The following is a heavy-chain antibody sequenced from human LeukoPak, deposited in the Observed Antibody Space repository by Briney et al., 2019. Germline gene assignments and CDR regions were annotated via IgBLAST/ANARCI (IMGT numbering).Heavy chain of an antibody. CDR1: GFTLSSYA. CDR3: AKGSNYYSYYMDV. V-gene: IGHV3-23*01. J-gene: IGHJ6*03. Sequence: GGSLRLSCAASGFTLSSYAMSWVRQAPGKGLEWVSAISGSGGSTYYADSVKGRFTISRDNSKNTLYLQMNSLRAEDTAVYYCAKGSNYYSYYMDVWGKGTTVTVSS. CDR2: ISGSGGST.